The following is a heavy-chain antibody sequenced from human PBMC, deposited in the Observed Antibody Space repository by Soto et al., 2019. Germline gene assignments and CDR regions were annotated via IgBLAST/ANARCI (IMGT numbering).Heavy chain of an antibody. CDR2: FDPEGGET. CDR1: GYTLTELS. V-gene: IGHV1-24*01. J-gene: IGHJ6*04. D-gene: IGHD3-10*01. CDR3: ATTQRNYYGSGSYYKV. Sequence: ASVKVSCKVSGYTLTELSMHWVRQAPGKGLEWMGGFDPEGGETIYAQKFQGRVTMTEDTSTDTAYMELSSLRSEDTAVYYCATTQRNYYGSGSYYKVWGKGTTVTVSS.